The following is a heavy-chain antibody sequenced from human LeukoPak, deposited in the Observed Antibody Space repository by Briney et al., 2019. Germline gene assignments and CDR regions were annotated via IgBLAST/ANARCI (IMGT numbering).Heavy chain of an antibody. J-gene: IGHJ4*02. Sequence: GGSLRLSCAASGFTVSSNYMSWVRQAPGKGLEWVSVIYSGGSTYYADSVKGRFTISRDNSKNTLYLQMNSLRAEDTAVYYCAKDISGSYTIDYWGQGTLVTVSS. CDR3: AKDISGSYTIDY. CDR1: GFTVSSNY. D-gene: IGHD3-10*01. CDR2: IYSGGST. V-gene: IGHV3-53*05.